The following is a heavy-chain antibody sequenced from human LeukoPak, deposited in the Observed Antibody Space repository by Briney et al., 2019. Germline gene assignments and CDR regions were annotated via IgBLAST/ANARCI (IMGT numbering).Heavy chain of an antibody. D-gene: IGHD2-21*02. J-gene: IGHJ6*02. Sequence: GGSLRLSCAASGFTVSSIYMSWVRQAPGKGLEWVSVIFSGGSTYYADSVKGRFTISRDNSKNTLYLQMNSLRAEDTAVYYCARDLPTGDHYYYYGMDVWGQGTTVTVSS. CDR2: IFSGGST. CDR3: ARDLPTGDHYYYYGMDV. V-gene: IGHV3-66*01. CDR1: GFTVSSIY.